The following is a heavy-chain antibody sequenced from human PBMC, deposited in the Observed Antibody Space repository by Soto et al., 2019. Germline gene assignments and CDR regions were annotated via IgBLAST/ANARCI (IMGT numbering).Heavy chain of an antibody. CDR2: ISSSSSYI. V-gene: IGHV3-21*01. Sequence: EVQLVESGGGLVKPGGSPRLSCAASGFTFSSYSMNWVRQAPGKGLEWVSSISSSSSYIYYADSVKGRFTISRDNAKNSLYLQMNSLRAEDTAVYYCARAHAGTTYGMDVWGQGTTVTVSS. CDR3: ARAHAGTTYGMDV. CDR1: GFTFSSYS. D-gene: IGHD1-7*01. J-gene: IGHJ6*02.